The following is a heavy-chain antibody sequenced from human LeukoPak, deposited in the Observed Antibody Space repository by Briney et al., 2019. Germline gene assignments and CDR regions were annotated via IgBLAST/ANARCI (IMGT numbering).Heavy chain of an antibody. D-gene: IGHD2-2*01. CDR3: ARARGDKGYCSSTSCYRWFDP. CDR1: GGSISSYY. Sequence: SETLSLTCTVSGGSISSYYWSWIRQPPGKGLEWIGYIYYSGSTNYNPSLKSRVTISVDTSKNQFSLKLSSVTAADTAVYYCARARGDKGYCSSTSCYRWFDPWGQGTLVTVSS. V-gene: IGHV4-59*12. J-gene: IGHJ5*02. CDR2: IYYSGST.